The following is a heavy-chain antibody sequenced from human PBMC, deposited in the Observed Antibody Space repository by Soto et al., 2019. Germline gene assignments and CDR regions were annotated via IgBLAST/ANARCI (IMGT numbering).Heavy chain of an antibody. CDR2: IYYSGST. D-gene: IGHD1-26*01. CDR3: ARDRGSYSDY. CDR1: GGSISSYY. V-gene: IGHV4-59*01. J-gene: IGHJ4*02. Sequence: SETLSLTCTVSGGSISSYYWSWIRQPPGKGLEWIGYIYYSGSTNYNPSLKSRVTISVGTSKNQFSLKLSSVTAADTAVYYCARDRGSYSDYWGQGTLVTVSS.